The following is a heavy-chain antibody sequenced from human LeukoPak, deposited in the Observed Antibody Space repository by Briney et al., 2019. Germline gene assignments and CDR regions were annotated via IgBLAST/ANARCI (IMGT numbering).Heavy chain of an antibody. V-gene: IGHV3-74*01. CDR1: GFTFSSYW. J-gene: IGHJ6*03. Sequence: GGSLRLSCAASGFTFSSYWMHWVRQAPGKGLVWVSRIKSDGSSTSYADSVKGRFTISRDNAKNSLYLQMDSLRVEDTAVYYCARDPYSGSYGPYYYYYMDVWGKGTTVTISS. CDR3: ARDPYSGSYGPYYYYYMDV. D-gene: IGHD1-26*01. CDR2: IKSDGSST.